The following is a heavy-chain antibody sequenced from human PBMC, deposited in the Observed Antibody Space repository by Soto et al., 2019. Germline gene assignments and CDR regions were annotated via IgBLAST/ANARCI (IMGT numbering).Heavy chain of an antibody. D-gene: IGHD1-1*01. CDR2: TYYRSKWYN. CDR3: ARSTNWAFDY. CDR1: GDSVSSNSAG. J-gene: IGHJ4*02. V-gene: IGHV6-1*01. Sequence: KQSQTLSLTCAISGDSVSSNSAGWHWIRQSPSRGLEWLGKTYYRSKWYNDYAVSVRSRITINPDTSKNQFSLQLNSVTPEDTAVYYCARSTNWAFDYWGQGTLVTVSS.